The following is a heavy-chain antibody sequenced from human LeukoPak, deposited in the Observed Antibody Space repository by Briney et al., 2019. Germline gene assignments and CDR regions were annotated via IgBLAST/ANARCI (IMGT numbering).Heavy chain of an antibody. D-gene: IGHD5-24*01. J-gene: IGHJ4*02. CDR2: ISGSGGST. CDR3: ARGGYNTNYFDY. Sequence: PGGSLRLSCAASGFTFSTYAMSWVRQAPGKGLEWVSTISGSGGSTYYADSVKGRFTISRDNSKNTLYLQMNTLRAEDTAVHYCARGGYNTNYFDYWGQGTLVTVSS. CDR1: GFTFSTYA. V-gene: IGHV3-23*01.